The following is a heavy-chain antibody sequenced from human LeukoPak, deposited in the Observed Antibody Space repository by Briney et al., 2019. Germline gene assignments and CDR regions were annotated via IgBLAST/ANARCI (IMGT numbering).Heavy chain of an antibody. D-gene: IGHD2-2*01. Sequence: SETLSLTCTVSGGSISSSSYYWGWIRQPPGKGLEWIGSIYYSGSTYYNPSLKSRVTISVDTSKNQFSLKLSSVTAADTAVYYCARASIVVVPAAWGQGTMVTVSS. CDR1: GGSISSSSYY. CDR2: IYYSGST. CDR3: ARASIVVVPAA. J-gene: IGHJ3*01. V-gene: IGHV4-39*07.